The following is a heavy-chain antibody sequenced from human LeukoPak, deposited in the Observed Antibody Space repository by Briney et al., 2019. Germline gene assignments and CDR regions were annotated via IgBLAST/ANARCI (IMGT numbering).Heavy chain of an antibody. Sequence: SETLSLTCAVSGGSISSYYWSWIRQPPGKGLEWIGYIYYSGSTNYNPSLKSRVTISVDTSKNQFSLKLSSVTAADTAVYYCARDDGDWGGSDYWGQGTLVTVSS. CDR3: ARDDGDWGGSDY. V-gene: IGHV4-59*01. D-gene: IGHD4-17*01. CDR2: IYYSGST. J-gene: IGHJ4*02. CDR1: GGSISSYY.